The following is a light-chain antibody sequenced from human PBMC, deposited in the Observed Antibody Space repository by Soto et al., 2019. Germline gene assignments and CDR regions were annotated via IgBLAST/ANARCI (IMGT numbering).Light chain of an antibody. Sequence: DIVVTQSPLSLPVTPGEPASISCRSSQSLLHSNGYNYLGWYLQKPGQSPQLLIYLGSNRASGVPDGFSGSGSGTDFTLKISRVEAEDVGFYYCMQALQAPLTFGQGTKVDIK. V-gene: IGKV2-28*01. CDR2: LGS. CDR1: QSLLHSNGYNY. CDR3: MQALQAPLT. J-gene: IGKJ1*01.